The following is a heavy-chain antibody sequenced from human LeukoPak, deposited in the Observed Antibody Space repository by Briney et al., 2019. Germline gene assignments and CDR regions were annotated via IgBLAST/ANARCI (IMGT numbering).Heavy chain of an antibody. CDR3: ARTYSGYDWWGDYYYYYMDV. D-gene: IGHD5-12*01. CDR1: GFIFSSHS. CDR2: ISSGSSYI. J-gene: IGHJ6*03. Sequence: GGSLRLSCVASGFIFSSHSMKWVRQAPGKGLEWVSSISSGSSYIYYADSVKGRFTISRDNAKNSLYLQMNSLRAEDTAVYYCARTYSGYDWWGDYYYYYMDVWGKGTTVTVSS. V-gene: IGHV3-21*01.